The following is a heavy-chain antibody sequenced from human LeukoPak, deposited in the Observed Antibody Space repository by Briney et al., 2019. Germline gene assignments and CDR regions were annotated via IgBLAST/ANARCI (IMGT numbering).Heavy chain of an antibody. Sequence: ASGTVSWKASGHSFTSYGTSWVRQAPGQGRGWMGWISAYNGNTNYAQKLQGRVTMTTDTSTSTAYKELRSLRSHDTAVYYRARGKYCGGDCYCGYYRDVWGKGTADSVS. CDR3: ARGKYCGGDCYCGYYRDV. D-gene: IGHD2-21*02. CDR1: GHSFTSYG. J-gene: IGHJ6*03. V-gene: IGHV1-18*01. CDR2: ISAYNGNT.